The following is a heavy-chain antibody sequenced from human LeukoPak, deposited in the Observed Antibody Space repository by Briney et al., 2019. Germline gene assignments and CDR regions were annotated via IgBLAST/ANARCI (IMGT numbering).Heavy chain of an antibody. Sequence: ASVKVSCKASGYTFTDYYMHWVRQAPGQGLEWMGWIIPNSGGTNYAQKFQGRVTMTRDTSISTAYVELSSLRSDDTAVYYCARGGRYCSTLTCHQDYWGLGTLVTVSS. CDR3: ARGGRYCSTLTCHQDY. J-gene: IGHJ4*02. CDR2: IIPNSGGT. D-gene: IGHD2-2*01. V-gene: IGHV1-2*02. CDR1: GYTFTDYY.